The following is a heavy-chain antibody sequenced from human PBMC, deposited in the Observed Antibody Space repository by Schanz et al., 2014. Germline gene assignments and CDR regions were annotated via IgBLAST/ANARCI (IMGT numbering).Heavy chain of an antibody. D-gene: IGHD5-12*01. J-gene: IGHJ4*02. CDR1: GFTLSSYA. CDR3: ASPSGYSDYGTYFDF. V-gene: IGHV3-30-3*01. Sequence: VQLLDSGGGLVQPGGSLRLSCAAYGFTLSSYAMHWVRQAPGKGLEWVAVISYDGSNKYYADSVKGRFTISRDNSRNTLYLQMNSLRTEDTAVYYCASPSGYSDYGTYFDFWGQGTLVTVSS. CDR2: ISYDGSNK.